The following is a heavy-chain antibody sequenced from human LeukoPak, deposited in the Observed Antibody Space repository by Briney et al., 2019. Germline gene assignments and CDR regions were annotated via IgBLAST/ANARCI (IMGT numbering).Heavy chain of an antibody. V-gene: IGHV3-13*01. J-gene: IGHJ4*02. D-gene: IGHD4-23*01. CDR1: GFAFNTYD. CDR2: IGTTGDT. Sequence: GGSLRFSCAASGFAFNTYDMHWVRQATGKGLEWVSAIGTTGDTFYPGSVKGRFTISRENAKNSLYLQMNSLRAGDTAVYYCARDLYGGTLDYWGQGTLVTVSS. CDR3: ARDLYGGTLDY.